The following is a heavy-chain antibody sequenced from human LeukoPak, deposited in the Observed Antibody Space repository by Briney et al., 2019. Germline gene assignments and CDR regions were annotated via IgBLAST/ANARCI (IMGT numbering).Heavy chain of an antibody. Sequence: GGSLRLSCAASGFTFRSYWMSWVRQAPGKGLEWVSYISSSGSTIYYADSVKGRFTISRDNAKNSLYLQMNSLRAEDTAVYYCARGGVPAAILDYWGQGTLVTVSS. D-gene: IGHD2-2*01. CDR2: ISSSGSTI. CDR3: ARGGVPAAILDY. J-gene: IGHJ4*02. V-gene: IGHV3-48*04. CDR1: GFTFRSYW.